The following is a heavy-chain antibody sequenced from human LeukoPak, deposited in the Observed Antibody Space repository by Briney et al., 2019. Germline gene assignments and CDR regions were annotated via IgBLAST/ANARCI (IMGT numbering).Heavy chain of an antibody. Sequence: GGSLRLSCAASGFTFSSYAMSWVRQAPGKGLEWVSAISGSGGSTYYADSVKGRFTISRDNSKNTLYLQMNSLRAEDTAVYYCATQTYSSSWYIYWGQGTLVTVSS. V-gene: IGHV3-23*01. CDR1: GFTFSSYA. CDR2: ISGSGGST. CDR3: ATQTYSSSWYIY. D-gene: IGHD6-13*01. J-gene: IGHJ4*02.